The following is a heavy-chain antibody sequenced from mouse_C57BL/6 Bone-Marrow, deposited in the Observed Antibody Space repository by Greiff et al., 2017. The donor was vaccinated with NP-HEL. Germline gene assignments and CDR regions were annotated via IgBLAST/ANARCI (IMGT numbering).Heavy chain of an antibody. J-gene: IGHJ2*01. CDR3: ARGGVYYYGSRYGNYFDY. V-gene: IGHV3-6*01. Sequence: EVKLQESGPGLVKPSQSLSLTCSVTGYSITSGYYWNWIRQFPGNKLEWMGYISYDGTNNYNPSLKNRISITRDTSKNQFFLKLNSVTTEDTATYYCARGGVYYYGSRYGNYFDYWGQGTTLTVSS. CDR1: GYSITSGYY. D-gene: IGHD1-1*01. CDR2: ISYDGTN.